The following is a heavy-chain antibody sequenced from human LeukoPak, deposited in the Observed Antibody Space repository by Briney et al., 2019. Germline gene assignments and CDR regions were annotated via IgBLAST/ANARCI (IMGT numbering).Heavy chain of an antibody. V-gene: IGHV4-34*01. CDR2: INHSGRT. CDR1: GGSFSGYY. Sequence: KSSETLSLTCAVYGGSFSGYYWSWIRQPPGKGLEWIGEINHSGRTNYNPSLKSRVNISIDTSKTQFSLRLNSVTAADTAVYYCARTWSRDWYFDLWGRGTLVTVSS. CDR3: ARTWSRDWYFDL. J-gene: IGHJ2*01. D-gene: IGHD1-26*01.